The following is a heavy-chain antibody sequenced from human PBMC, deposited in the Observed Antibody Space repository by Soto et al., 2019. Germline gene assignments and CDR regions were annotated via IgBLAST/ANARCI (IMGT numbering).Heavy chain of an antibody. J-gene: IGHJ4*02. CDR2: ISGSGGST. Sequence: GGSLRLSCAASGFTFSNYAVTWVRQAPGKGLEWVSTISGSGGSTYYADSVKGRFTTSRDNSKNTLYLQMNSLRAEDTAVYYCAKDQGSSWYEIDYWGQGALVPVSS. V-gene: IGHV3-23*01. CDR1: GFTFSNYA. CDR3: AKDQGSSWYEIDY. D-gene: IGHD6-13*01.